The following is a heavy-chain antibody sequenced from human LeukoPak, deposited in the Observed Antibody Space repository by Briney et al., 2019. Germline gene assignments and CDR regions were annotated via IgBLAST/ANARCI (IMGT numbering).Heavy chain of an antibody. V-gene: IGHV4-34*01. J-gene: IGHJ6*04. D-gene: IGHD2-2*01. CDR3: ARVLRSPAAISRVVYYGMDV. CDR1: GGSFSGYY. CDR2: IYHSGST. Sequence: SETLSLTCAVYGGSFSGYYWSWIRQPPGKGLEWIGEIYHSGSTNYNPSLKSRVTISVDTSKNQFPLKLSSVTAADTAVYYCARVLRSPAAISRVVYYGMDVWGKGTTVTVSS.